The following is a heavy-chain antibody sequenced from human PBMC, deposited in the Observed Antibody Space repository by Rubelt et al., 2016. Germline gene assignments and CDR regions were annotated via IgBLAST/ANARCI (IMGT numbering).Heavy chain of an antibody. CDR3: ASERRIGYCSSTSCLQIAVAGTGYYYYGMDV. D-gene: IGHD2-2*01. V-gene: IGHV4-30-2*04. Sequence: SGSTYYNPSLKSRVTISVDTSKNQFSLKLSSVTAADTAVYYCASERRIGYCSSTSCLQIAVAGTGYYYYGMDVWGQGTTVTVSS. CDR2: SGST. J-gene: IGHJ6*02.